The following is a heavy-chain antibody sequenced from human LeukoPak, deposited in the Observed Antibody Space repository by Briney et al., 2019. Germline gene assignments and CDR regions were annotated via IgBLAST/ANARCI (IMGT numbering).Heavy chain of an antibody. CDR3: ARGRGSGSRWGGAFDI. J-gene: IGHJ3*02. CDR1: GFIFNNYV. V-gene: IGHV3-23*01. Sequence: GGSLRLSCAASGFIFNNYVMNWVRQAPGKGLEWVSSISGSGVHTYYADSVKGRFTISRDNSKNTLYLQMNSLRAEDTAVYYCARGRGSGSRWGGAFDIWGQGTVVTVSS. CDR2: ISGSGVHT. D-gene: IGHD3-10*01.